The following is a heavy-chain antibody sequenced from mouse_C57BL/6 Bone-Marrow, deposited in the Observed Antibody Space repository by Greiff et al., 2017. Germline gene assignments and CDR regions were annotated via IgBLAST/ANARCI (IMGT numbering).Heavy chain of an antibody. CDR1: GYTFTDYY. J-gene: IGHJ3*01. CDR2: INPYNGGT. V-gene: IGHV1-19*01. Sequence: VQLQQSGPVLVKPGASVKMSCKASGYTFTDYYMNWVKQSHGKSLEWIGVINPYNGGTSYNQKFKGKATLTVDKSSSTAYMELNSLTSEDSAVYYCARRNYGSPSFAYWGQGTLVTVSA. CDR3: ARRNYGSPSFAY. D-gene: IGHD1-1*01.